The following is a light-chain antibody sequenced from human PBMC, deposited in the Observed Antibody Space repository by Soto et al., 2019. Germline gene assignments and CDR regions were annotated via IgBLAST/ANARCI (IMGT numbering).Light chain of an antibody. CDR1: QTVSSNF. CDR2: DAS. Sequence: EIVLTQSPGTLSLSPGERGTLSCRASQTVSSNFLAWYQQKPGQAPRLLIFDASARATGIPDRFTGSGSGTDFTLTISRLEPEDFAVYSCQFYGDPSKTFGQGTKVEIK. V-gene: IGKV3-20*01. CDR3: QFYGDPSKT. J-gene: IGKJ1*01.